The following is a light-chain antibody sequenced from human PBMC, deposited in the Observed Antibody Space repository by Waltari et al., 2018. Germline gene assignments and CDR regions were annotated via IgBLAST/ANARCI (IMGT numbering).Light chain of an antibody. CDR2: DVS. CDR1: SSDVGGYNY. Sequence: QSALTQPRSVSGSPGQSVTIPCTGTSSDVGGYNYVFWYQQPPGKAPKLMIYDVSKRPSGVPDRFSGSKSGNTASLTISGLQAEDEADYYCCSYAGSYTWVFGGGTKLTVL. CDR3: CSYAGSYTWV. J-gene: IGLJ3*02. V-gene: IGLV2-11*01.